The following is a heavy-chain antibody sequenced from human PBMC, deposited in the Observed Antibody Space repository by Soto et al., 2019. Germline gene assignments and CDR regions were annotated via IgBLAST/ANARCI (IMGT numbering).Heavy chain of an antibody. Sequence: QVQLVQSGAEVKKPGSSVKVSCKASGGTFSSYAISWVRQAPGQGLEWMGGIIPIFGTANYAQKFQGRVTITADESTSTAYMELSSLRSEDTAVYYCARDQGSGWYGKDSGMDVWGQGTTVTVSS. CDR1: GGTFSSYA. D-gene: IGHD6-19*01. CDR2: IIPIFGTA. V-gene: IGHV1-69*01. J-gene: IGHJ6*02. CDR3: ARDQGSGWYGKDSGMDV.